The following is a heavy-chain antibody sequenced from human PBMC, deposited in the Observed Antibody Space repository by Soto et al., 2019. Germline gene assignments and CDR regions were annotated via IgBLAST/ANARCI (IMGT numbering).Heavy chain of an antibody. J-gene: IGHJ6*03. D-gene: IGHD3-10*01. CDR2: IWYDGSNK. CDR3: ARDPEVGYYYMDV. CDR1: GFTFSSYG. Sequence: GGSLRLSCAASGFTFSSYGMHWVRQAPGKGLEWVAVIWYDGSNKYYADSVKGRFTISRDNSKNTLYLQMNSLRVEDTAVYYCARDPEVGYYYMDVWGKGTTVTVSS. V-gene: IGHV3-33*01.